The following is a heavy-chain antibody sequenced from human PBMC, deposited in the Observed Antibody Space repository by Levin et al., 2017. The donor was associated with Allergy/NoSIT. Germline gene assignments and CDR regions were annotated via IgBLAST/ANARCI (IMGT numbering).Heavy chain of an antibody. CDR2: IYPGDSDT. D-gene: IGHD2-15*01. V-gene: IGHV5-51*01. Sequence: GGSLRLSCKGSGYSFTSYWIGWVRQMPGKGLEWMGIIYPGDSDTRYSPSFQGQVTISADKSISTAYLQWSSLKASDTAMYYCARNRGCSGGSCYWVFDYWGQGTLVTVSS. CDR3: ARNRGCSGGSCYWVFDY. CDR1: GYSFTSYW. J-gene: IGHJ4*02.